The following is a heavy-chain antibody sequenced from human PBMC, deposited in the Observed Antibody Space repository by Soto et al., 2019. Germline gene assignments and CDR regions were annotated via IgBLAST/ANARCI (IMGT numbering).Heavy chain of an antibody. D-gene: IGHD2-2*01. Sequence: QVQLQESGPGLVKPSQTLSPTCTVSGGSISSGGYYWSWIRQHPGKGLEWIGYIYYSGSTYYNPSLKSRVTISVHTSKNQFSLELSSVTAADTAVYYCARGRSSTSPYPIGYWGQGTLVTVSS. V-gene: IGHV4-31*03. J-gene: IGHJ4*02. CDR2: IYYSGST. CDR3: ARGRSSTSPYPIGY. CDR1: GGSISSGGYY.